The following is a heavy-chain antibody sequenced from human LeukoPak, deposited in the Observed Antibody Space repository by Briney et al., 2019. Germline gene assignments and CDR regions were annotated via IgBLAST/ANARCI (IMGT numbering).Heavy chain of an antibody. V-gene: IGHV4-34*01. Sequence: SVTLSLTCAVYGGSFSGYYWSWIRQPPGKGLEWIGEINHSGSTNYNPSLKSRVTISVDTSKNQFSLKLSSVTAADTAVCYCARGMAVAGTRDYWGQGTLVTVSS. CDR1: GGSFSGYY. J-gene: IGHJ4*02. D-gene: IGHD6-19*01. CDR3: ARGMAVAGTRDY. CDR2: INHSGST.